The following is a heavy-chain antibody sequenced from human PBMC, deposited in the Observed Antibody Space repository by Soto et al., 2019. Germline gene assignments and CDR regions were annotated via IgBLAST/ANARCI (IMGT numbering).Heavy chain of an antibody. Sequence: EVQLLESGGGVVQPGGSLRLSCAASGFTFSSFAMSWVRQAPGKGLEWVAAIGSRGDSTYYEDSVKGRFTISRDNSKNTLYLQMNSLRAEDTAVYYCAKDLIYGYNSGRPFDSWGQGTLVTVSS. D-gene: IGHD6-19*01. J-gene: IGHJ4*02. CDR3: AKDLIYGYNSGRPFDS. V-gene: IGHV3-23*01. CDR2: IGSRGDST. CDR1: GFTFSSFA.